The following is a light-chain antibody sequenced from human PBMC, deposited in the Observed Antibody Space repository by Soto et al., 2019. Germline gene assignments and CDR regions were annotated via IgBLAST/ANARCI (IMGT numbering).Light chain of an antibody. J-gene: IGKJ1*01. CDR1: QGVGST. CDR2: DAS. V-gene: IGKV3-15*01. Sequence: ELVLTQSPATLSLSPGERATLSCRASQGVGSTLAWYQQEPGRAPRLLIYDASTRATGIPARFSGAGSGTEFPLTISGLQSDDFAVYYCQQYGSLSWTFGQGTKVEIK. CDR3: QQYGSLSWT.